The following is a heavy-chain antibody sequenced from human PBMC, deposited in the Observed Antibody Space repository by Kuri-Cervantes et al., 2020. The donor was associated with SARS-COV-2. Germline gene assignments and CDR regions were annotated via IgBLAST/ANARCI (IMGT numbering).Heavy chain of an antibody. D-gene: IGHD5-12*01. J-gene: IGHJ6*02. V-gene: IGHV3-33*01. CDR2: IWYDGRNK. CDR3: AREASSDYDPYYYYYGMDV. CDR1: GFTFSSYG. Sequence: GESLKISCAASGFTFSSYGMHWVRQAPGKGLEWVAVIWYDGRNKYYADSVKGRFTISRDNSKNTLYLQMNSLRAEDMAVYYCAREASSDYDPYYYYYGMDVWGQGTTVTVSS.